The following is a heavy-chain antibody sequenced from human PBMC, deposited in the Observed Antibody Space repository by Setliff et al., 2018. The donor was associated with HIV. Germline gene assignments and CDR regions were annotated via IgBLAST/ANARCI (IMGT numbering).Heavy chain of an antibody. CDR3: ARSRITFGGGIDTVYY. D-gene: IGHD3-16*02. CDR1: GYSFSGYY. CDR2: INPNSGGT. V-gene: IGHV1-2*02. J-gene: IGHJ4*02. Sequence: ASVKVSCTASGYSFSGYYMHWVRQAPGQGLEWMGWINPNSGGTDYAQNFQGRVTMTRDTSISTGFMELSGRTSDDTAFYFCARSRITFGGGIDTVYYWGQGTLVTVSS.